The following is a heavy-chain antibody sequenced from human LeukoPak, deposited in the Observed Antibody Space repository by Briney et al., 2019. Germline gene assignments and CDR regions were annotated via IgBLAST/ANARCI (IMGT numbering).Heavy chain of an antibody. V-gene: IGHV3-64*01. Sequence: GGSLRLSCAASGFTFSSYVMYWVRQAPGEGLEYVSSISSNGGSTYYANSVKGRFTISRDNSKNTLYLQMGSLRAEDMAVYYCARGGQSKYDSSGYLNYFDYWGQGTLVTVSS. D-gene: IGHD3-22*01. J-gene: IGHJ4*02. CDR2: ISSNGGST. CDR1: GFTFSSYV. CDR3: ARGGQSKYDSSGYLNYFDY.